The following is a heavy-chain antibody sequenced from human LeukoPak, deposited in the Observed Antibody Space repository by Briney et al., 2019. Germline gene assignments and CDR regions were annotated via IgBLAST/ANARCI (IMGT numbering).Heavy chain of an antibody. Sequence: GGSLRLSCAASGFTFDAYAMHWVRQAPGKGLEWVSGISWNGGGMGYAVSVKGRFTISRGNAKNSLYLQMNGLRDEDTALYYCAKDITGGRSSPYFDSWGQGTLVTVSS. CDR1: GFTFDAYA. J-gene: IGHJ4*02. V-gene: IGHV3-9*01. CDR3: AKDITGGRSSPYFDS. CDR2: ISWNGGGM. D-gene: IGHD6-6*01.